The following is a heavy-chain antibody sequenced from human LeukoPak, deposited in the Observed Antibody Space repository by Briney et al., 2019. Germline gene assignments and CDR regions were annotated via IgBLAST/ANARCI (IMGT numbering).Heavy chain of an antibody. CDR1: GYTLTELS. J-gene: IGHJ4*02. CDR3: ATLWFGESKFDY. V-gene: IGHV1-24*01. Sequence: VASVKVSCKVSGYTLTELSMHWVRQAPGKGLEWMGGFDPEDGETIYAQKFQGRVTMTEDTSTDTAYMELSSLRSEDTAVCYCATLWFGESKFDYWGQGALVTVSS. D-gene: IGHD3-10*01. CDR2: FDPEDGET.